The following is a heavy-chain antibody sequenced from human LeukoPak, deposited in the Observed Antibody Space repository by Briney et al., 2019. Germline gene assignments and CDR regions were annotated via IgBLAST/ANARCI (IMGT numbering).Heavy chain of an antibody. CDR3: AIPAPLAVRPSPFDY. Sequence: ASVKVSCKASGGTFSSYAISWVRQAPGQGLEWMGGIIPIFGTANYAQKFQGRVTITADESTSTAYMELSSLRSEDTAVYYCAIPAPLAVRPSPFDYWGQGTLVTVSS. CDR2: IIPIFGTA. D-gene: IGHD6-6*01. CDR1: GGTFSSYA. J-gene: IGHJ4*02. V-gene: IGHV1-69*13.